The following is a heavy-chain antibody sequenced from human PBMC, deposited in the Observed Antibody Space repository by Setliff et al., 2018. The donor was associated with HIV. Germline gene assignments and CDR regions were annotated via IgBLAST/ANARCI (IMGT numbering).Heavy chain of an antibody. D-gene: IGHD2-21*02. Sequence: KPSETLSLTCTVSGGSVNDFYCNWIRQSPGKGPEWIGYIHSSGSTIYNPSLKSRITISLDTSKEQFSLELSSATAADTAVYYCATLDHSGGNFLAYWGQGSLVTVSS. J-gene: IGHJ4*02. CDR2: IHSSGST. CDR1: GGSVNDFY. CDR3: ATLDHSGGNFLAY. V-gene: IGHV4-4*09.